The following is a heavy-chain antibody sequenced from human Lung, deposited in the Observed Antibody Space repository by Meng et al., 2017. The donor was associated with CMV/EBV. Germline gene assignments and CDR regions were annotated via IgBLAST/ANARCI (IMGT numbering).Heavy chain of an antibody. CDR3: AKWIGGSNYHGMDV. CDR1: GFTFSSYG. D-gene: IGHD2-15*01. Sequence: GGSXRLXCAASGFTFSSYGMHWVRQAPGKGLEWVAVIWYDGSNKYYADSVKGRFTISRDNSKNTLYLQMNSLRAEDTAVYYCAKWIGGSNYHGMDVWGQGTXVTVSS. J-gene: IGHJ6*02. CDR2: IWYDGSNK. V-gene: IGHV3-33*06.